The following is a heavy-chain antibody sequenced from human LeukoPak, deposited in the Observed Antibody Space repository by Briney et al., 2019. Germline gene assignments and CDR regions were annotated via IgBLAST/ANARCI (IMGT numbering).Heavy chain of an antibody. V-gene: IGHV3-21*01. CDR3: ARFGESAMVDY. D-gene: IGHD3-10*01. CDR2: ISSSSSYI. J-gene: IGHJ4*02. CDR1: GFTFSSYS. Sequence: PGGSLRLSCAASGFTFSSYSMNWVRQAPGKGLEWVSSISSSSSYIYYAVSVKGRFTISRDNAKNSLYLQMNSLRAEDTAVYYCARFGESAMVDYWGQGTLVTVSS.